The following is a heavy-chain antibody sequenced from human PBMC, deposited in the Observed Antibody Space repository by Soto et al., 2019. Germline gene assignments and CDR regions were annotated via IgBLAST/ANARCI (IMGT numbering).Heavy chain of an antibody. CDR3: ARGGAAGDNGGDAFDI. J-gene: IGHJ3*02. CDR1: GFTFSSYD. V-gene: IGHV3-13*05. CDR2: IGTAGDP. D-gene: IGHD7-27*01. Sequence: GGSLRLSCEASGFTFSSYDMHWVRQATGKGLEWVSAIGTAGDPYYPGSLKGRFTISRENAKNSLYLQMNSLRAGDTAVYYCARGGAAGDNGGDAFDICGQGTMVTVSS.